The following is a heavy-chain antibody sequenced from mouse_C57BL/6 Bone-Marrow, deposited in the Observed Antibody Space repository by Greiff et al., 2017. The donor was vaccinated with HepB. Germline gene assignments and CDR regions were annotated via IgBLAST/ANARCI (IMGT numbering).Heavy chain of an antibody. D-gene: IGHD1-1*01. J-gene: IGHJ2*01. CDR2: IDPANGNT. CDR3: ARSSYYGRSFDF. Sequence: VQLQQSVAELVRPGASVKLSCKASGYNFKNTYMHWVKQRPEQGLEWIGRIDPANGNTKYDPKFKGKATITADTSSNTAYLQLSSLTSEDTAIYYGARSSYYGRSFDFWGQGTTLTVSS. V-gene: IGHV14-3*01. CDR1: GYNFKNTY.